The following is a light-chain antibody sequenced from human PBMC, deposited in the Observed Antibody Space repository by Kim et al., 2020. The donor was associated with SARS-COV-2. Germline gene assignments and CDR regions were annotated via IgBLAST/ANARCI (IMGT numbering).Light chain of an antibody. V-gene: IGLV3-19*01. CDR1: SLRSYF. J-gene: IGLJ1*01. Sequence: GQTARIACHGDSLRSYFASWYQQKPGQAPQLVIYGKANRPSGIPDRFSGSSSGRTASLTITGTQAEDEADYYCMSRDTDGPHNYVFGTGTKVTVL. CDR2: GKA. CDR3: MSRDTDGPHNYV.